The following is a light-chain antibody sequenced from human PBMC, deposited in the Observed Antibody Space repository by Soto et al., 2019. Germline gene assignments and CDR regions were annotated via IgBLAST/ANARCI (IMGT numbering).Light chain of an antibody. CDR2: QDN. Sequence: YELTQPPSVSVSPGQTASITCSGDKLGDQYACWYQQKPGQSPVLVIYQDNKRPSGITEGFSGSNSGNTATLTISGTQAMDEADYYCQAWDSSTAGVFGGGTKLTVL. CDR3: QAWDSSTAGV. CDR1: KLGDQY. J-gene: IGLJ2*01. V-gene: IGLV3-1*01.